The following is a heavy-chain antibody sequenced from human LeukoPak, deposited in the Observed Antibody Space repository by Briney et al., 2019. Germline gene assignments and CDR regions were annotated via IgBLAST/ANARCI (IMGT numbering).Heavy chain of an antibody. CDR3: ARDYSGSYYLDY. CDR2: IYYSGST. V-gene: IGHV4-59*01. CDR1: GGSISSYY. Sequence: SETLSLTCTVSGGSISSYYWSWIRQPPGKGLEWIGYIYYSGSTNYNPSLKSRVTISVDTSKNQFSLKLSSVTAADTAVYYCARDYSGSYYLDYWGQGTLVTVSS. J-gene: IGHJ4*02. D-gene: IGHD1-26*01.